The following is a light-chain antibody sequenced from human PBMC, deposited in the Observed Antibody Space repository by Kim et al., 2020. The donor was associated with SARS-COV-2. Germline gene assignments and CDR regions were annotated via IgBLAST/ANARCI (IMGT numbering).Light chain of an antibody. CDR3: QQRSNWPLT. CDR1: QSVSSF. Sequence: LSPGERATLSCRASQSVSSFLAWYQQKPGQAPRLLIYDASNRATGIPARFSGSGSGTDFTLTISSLEPEDFAVYYCQQRSNWPLTFGGGTKVDIK. CDR2: DAS. J-gene: IGKJ4*01. V-gene: IGKV3-11*01.